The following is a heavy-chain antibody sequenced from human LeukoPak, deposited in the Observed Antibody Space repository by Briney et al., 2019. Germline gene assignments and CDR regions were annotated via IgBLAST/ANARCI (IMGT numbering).Heavy chain of an antibody. CDR2: IYYSGST. J-gene: IGHJ1*01. CDR1: GGSISSSSYY. D-gene: IGHD3-10*01. Sequence: PSETLSLTCTVSGGSISSSSYYWGWIRQPPGKGLEWIGSIYYSGSTYYNPSLKSRVTISVDTSKNQFSLRLSSVTAADTAVYYCARQIGFITRVRGVTAEYFQHWGQGTLVTVSS. CDR3: ARQIGFITRVRGVTAEYFQH. V-gene: IGHV4-39*01.